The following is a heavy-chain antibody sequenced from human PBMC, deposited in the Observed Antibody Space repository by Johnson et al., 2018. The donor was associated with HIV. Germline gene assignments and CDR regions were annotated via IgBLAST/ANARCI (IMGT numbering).Heavy chain of an antibody. J-gene: IGHJ3*02. Sequence: QVQLVESGGGVVQPGRSLRLSCAASGFKFSDFAMHWVRQIPGKGLEWVAVMSYDGREKYYTDSVKGRFTISRDNSENTLYLQMNSLRADDTAVYYCPSLAVAGTLISAFDIWGQGTMVTVSS. CDR3: PSLAVAGTLISAFDI. CDR1: GFKFSDFA. D-gene: IGHD6-19*01. CDR2: MSYDGREK. V-gene: IGHV3-30*04.